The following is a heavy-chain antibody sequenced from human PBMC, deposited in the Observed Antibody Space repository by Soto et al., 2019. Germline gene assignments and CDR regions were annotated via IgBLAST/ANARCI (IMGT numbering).Heavy chain of an antibody. J-gene: IGHJ6*01. D-gene: IGHD3-9*01. CDR3: ARKGYYGILTGPLFTLDV. CDR2: IIPIFGTA. CDR1: GGTFSSYA. Sequence: QVQLVQSGAEVKKPGSSVKVSCKASGGTFSSYAISWVRQAPGQGLEWMGGIIPIFGTANYAQKFQGRVTITADESTSTAYMELSSLRSEDLAVYFCARKGYYGILTGPLFTLDVWGQGTTVTVSS. V-gene: IGHV1-69*01.